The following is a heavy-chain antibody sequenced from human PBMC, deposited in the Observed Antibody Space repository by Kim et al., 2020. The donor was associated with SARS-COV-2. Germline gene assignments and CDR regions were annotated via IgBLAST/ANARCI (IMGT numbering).Heavy chain of an antibody. J-gene: IGHJ4*02. CDR2: ISNDGSNK. Sequence: GGSLRLSCAASGFTFSRQGMHWVRQAPGKGLEWVAAISNDGSNKYYGDSVKGRFTISRDNSKDILYLQMNSLRDEDTAVYYCAKDRRYYFGSGGDYWGQG. CDR3: AKDRRYYFGSGGDY. CDR1: GFTFSRQG. V-gene: IGHV3-30*18. D-gene: IGHD3-10*01.